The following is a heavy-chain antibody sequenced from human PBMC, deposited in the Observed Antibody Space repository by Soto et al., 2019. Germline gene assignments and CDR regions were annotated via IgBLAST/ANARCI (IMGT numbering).Heavy chain of an antibody. D-gene: IGHD2-2*01. Sequence: GGSLRLSCAASGFYFDTHAMQWVRQAPGKGLEWVAVISYDGSTQYHTDSVKDRFTISRDNSNNTLFLQMHSLRPEDTDVYFCHAPSDTFDIWGQGTMVTVSS. CDR2: ISYDGSTQ. J-gene: IGHJ3*02. V-gene: IGHV3-30-3*01. CDR3: HAPSDTFDI. CDR1: GFYFDTHA.